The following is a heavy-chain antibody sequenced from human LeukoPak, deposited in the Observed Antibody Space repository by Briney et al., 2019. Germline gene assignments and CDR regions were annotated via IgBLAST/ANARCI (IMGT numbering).Heavy chain of an antibody. CDR2: IIPIFGTA. D-gene: IGHD1-1*01. J-gene: IGHJ6*02. Sequence: GASVKVSCKASGGTFSSYAISWVRQAPGQGLEWMGGIIPIFGTAIYAQKFQGRITISADKSTSTAYMEVNSLRSEDTAVYYCARAPGKSYYYYYYSMDVWGQGTTVTVSS. V-gene: IGHV1-69*06. CDR3: ARAPGKSYYYYYYSMDV. CDR1: GGTFSSYA.